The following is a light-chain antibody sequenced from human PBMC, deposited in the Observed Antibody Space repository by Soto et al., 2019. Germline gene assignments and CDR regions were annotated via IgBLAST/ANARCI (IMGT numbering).Light chain of an antibody. CDR1: QSIGSW. J-gene: IGKJ1*01. V-gene: IGKV1-5*03. CDR2: KAS. CDR3: QQYSTYSRT. Sequence: DIQMTQSPSTLSGSVGDRVTIPCRASQSIGSWLAWYQHKPGKAPKLLIYKASSLESGVPLRFSGSGSGTEFTLTISSLQRDDFATYYCQQYSTYSRTFGQGAKVDIK.